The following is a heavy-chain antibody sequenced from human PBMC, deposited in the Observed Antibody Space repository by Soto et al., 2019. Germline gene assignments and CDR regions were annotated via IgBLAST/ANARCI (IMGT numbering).Heavy chain of an antibody. V-gene: IGHV3-7*01. J-gene: IGHJ6*02. CDR1: GFTFSSYW. D-gene: IGHD6-13*01. CDR2: IKQDGSEK. Sequence: PGGSLRLSCAASGFTFSSYWMSWVRQAPGKGLEWVANIKQDGSEKYYVDSVKGRFTISRDNAKNSLYLQMNSLRAEDTAVYYCARIAAAGSNYYYYGMDVWGQGTTVTVSS. CDR3: ARIAAAGSNYYYYGMDV.